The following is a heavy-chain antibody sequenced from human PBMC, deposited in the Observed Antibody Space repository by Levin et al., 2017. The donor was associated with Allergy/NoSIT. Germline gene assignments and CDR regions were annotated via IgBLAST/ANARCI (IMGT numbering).Heavy chain of an antibody. V-gene: IGHV3-30-3*01. CDR1: GFTFNSYA. J-gene: IGHJ4*02. D-gene: IGHD3-22*01. Sequence: LSLTCAASGFTFNSYAMHWVRQAPGKGLEWVAVISYDGSNEYYADSVKGRFTISRDNSKNTLYLQMNSLRAEDTAVYYCARPKGLGSSGYYNPNFDYWGQGTLVTVSS. CDR3: ARPKGLGSSGYYNPNFDY. CDR2: ISYDGSNE.